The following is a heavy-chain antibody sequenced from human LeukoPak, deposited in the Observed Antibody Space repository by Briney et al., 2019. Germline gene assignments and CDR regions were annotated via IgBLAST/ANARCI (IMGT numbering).Heavy chain of an antibody. CDR3: ARDTIYYYYGMDV. V-gene: IGHV4-4*07. Sequence: SETLSLTCTVSGGSISTYSWSWIRQPAGKGLEWIGRIYTSGSTNYNPSLKSRVTMSVDTSKNQFSLKLSSVTAADTAVYYCARDTIYYYYGMDVWGQGTTVTVSS. CDR1: GGSISTYS. J-gene: IGHJ6*02. CDR2: IYTSGST. D-gene: IGHD2-2*01.